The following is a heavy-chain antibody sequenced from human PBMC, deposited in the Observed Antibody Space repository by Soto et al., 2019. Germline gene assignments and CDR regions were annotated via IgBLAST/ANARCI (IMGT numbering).Heavy chain of an antibody. CDR2: IKQDGSEK. V-gene: IGHV3-7*01. CDR3: AKSVSDPDYYYYSYYMGV. Sequence: EVQLVESGGGLVQPGGSLRLSCAASGFTFSSYWMSWVRQAPGKGLEWVANIKQDGSEKYYVDSVKGRFTISRDNATNSLYLQMNSMRAEDTAVYYCAKSVSDPDYYYYSYYMGVWGKGTTVTVAS. CDR1: GFTFSSYW. J-gene: IGHJ6*03.